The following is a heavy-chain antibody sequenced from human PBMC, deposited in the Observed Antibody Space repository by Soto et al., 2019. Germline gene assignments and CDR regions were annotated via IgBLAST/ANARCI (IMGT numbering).Heavy chain of an antibody. CDR2: IYYSGST. V-gene: IGHV4-31*03. Sequence: PSETLSLTCTVSGGSISSGGYYWSWIRQHPGKGLEWIGYIYYSGSTYYNPSLKSRVTISVDTSKNQFSLKLSSVTAADTAVYYCARAYKPDDYGDYGGFDIWGQGTMVTVSS. CDR3: ARAYKPDDYGDYGGFDI. J-gene: IGHJ3*02. CDR1: GGSISSGGYY. D-gene: IGHD4-17*01.